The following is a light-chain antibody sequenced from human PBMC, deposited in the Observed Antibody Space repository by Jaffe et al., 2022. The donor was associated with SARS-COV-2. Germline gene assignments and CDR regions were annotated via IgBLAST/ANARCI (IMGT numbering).Light chain of an antibody. CDR2: ANN. V-gene: IGLV1-44*01. CDR1: SSNIGSNT. CDR3: AAWDGSLNGWV. J-gene: IGLJ3*02. Sequence: QSVLTQPPSASGTPGQRVTFSCSGSSSNIGSNTVSWYQQLPGTAPKLLMYANNQRPSGVPDRFSGSKSGTSASLAISGLQSEDEADYFCAAWDGSLNGWVFGGGTRLTVL.